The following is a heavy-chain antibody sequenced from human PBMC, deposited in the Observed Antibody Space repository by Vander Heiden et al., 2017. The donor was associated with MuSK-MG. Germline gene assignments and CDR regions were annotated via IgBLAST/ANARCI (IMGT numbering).Heavy chain of an antibody. D-gene: IGHD6-13*01. V-gene: IGHV3-21*01. CDR1: GFTFSSYS. J-gene: IGHJ6*02. CDR3: AREGYSSSWYDYYYYGMDV. Sequence: EVQLVESGGGLVKLGGSLRLSCAASGFTFSSYSMNWVRQAPGKGLEWVSSISSSSSYIYYADSVKGRFTISRDNAKNSLYLQMNSLRAEDTAVYYCAREGYSSSWYDYYYYGMDVWGQGTTVTVSS. CDR2: ISSSSSYI.